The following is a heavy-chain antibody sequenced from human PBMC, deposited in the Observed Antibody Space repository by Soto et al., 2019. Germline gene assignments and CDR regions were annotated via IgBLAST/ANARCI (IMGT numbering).Heavy chain of an antibody. J-gene: IGHJ6*02. Sequence: EVQLVESGGGLVQRGGSLRLSCAASGLTFSSYSMNWVRQAPGKGLEWVSYISSSSSTIYYADSVKGRFTISRDNAKNSLLLQMNSRRAEDTAVYYCAFGEESRYYYYGMDVWGQGTTVTVSS. CDR3: AFGEESRYYYYGMDV. CDR2: ISSSSSTI. D-gene: IGHD3-10*01. CDR1: GLTFSSYS. V-gene: IGHV3-48*01.